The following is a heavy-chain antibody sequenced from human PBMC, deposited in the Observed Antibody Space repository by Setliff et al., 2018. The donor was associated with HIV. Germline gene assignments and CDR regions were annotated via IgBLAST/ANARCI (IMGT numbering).Heavy chain of an antibody. D-gene: IGHD3-16*02. CDR3: SRGHYRSPSG. J-gene: IGHJ4*02. V-gene: IGHV3-33*01. CDR1: GFIFSDFG. CDR2: IWSDGSNK. Sequence: GGSLRLSCAASGFIFSDFGMHWVRQAPGKGLEWVAIIWSDGSNKYYVDSVKGRFIISRDNAKNSLFLQMNSLRVDDTAVYYCSRGHYRSPSGWGQGTLVTVSS.